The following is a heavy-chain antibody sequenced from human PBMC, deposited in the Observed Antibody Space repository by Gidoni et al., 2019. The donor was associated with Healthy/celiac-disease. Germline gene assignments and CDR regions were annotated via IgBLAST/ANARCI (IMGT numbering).Heavy chain of an antibody. J-gene: IGHJ4*02. CDR2: ISGSGGST. V-gene: IGHV3-23*01. CDR1: GFTFSSYA. Sequence: EVQLLESGGGLVQPGGSLSLRCAASGFTFSSYAMSWVRQAPGKGLEWVSAISGSGGSTYYADSVKGRFTISRDNSKNTLYLQMNSLRAEDTAVYYCANPTGIVPAADYWGQGTLVTVSS. CDR3: ANPTGIVPAADY. D-gene: IGHD2-2*01.